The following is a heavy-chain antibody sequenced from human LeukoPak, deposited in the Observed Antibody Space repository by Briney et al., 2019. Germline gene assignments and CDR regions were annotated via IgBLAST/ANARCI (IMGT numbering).Heavy chain of an antibody. D-gene: IGHD3-10*01. CDR2: IYYSGST. CDR1: GGSFSGYY. CDR3: ARHDPSGDY. V-gene: IGHV4-34*01. J-gene: IGHJ4*02. Sequence: SETLSLTCAVYGGSFSGYYWSWVRQPPGRGLEWIGSIYYSGSTYYNPSLKSRVTISVDTSKNQFSLKLSSVTAADTAVYYCARHDPSGDYWGQGTLVTVSS.